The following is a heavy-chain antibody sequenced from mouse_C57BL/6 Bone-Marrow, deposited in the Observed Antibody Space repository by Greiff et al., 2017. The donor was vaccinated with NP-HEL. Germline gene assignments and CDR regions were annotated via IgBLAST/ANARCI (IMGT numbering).Heavy chain of an antibody. Sequence: EVKVIESGGGLVQPGGSLKLSCAASGIDFSRYWMSWVRRAPGKGLEWIGEINPDSSTINSAPSLSDKFIITRENAKNTLYLQMSKVRSEDTALYYCARPDYDYDGAWFAYWGQGTLVTVSA. CDR3: ARPDYDYDGAWFAY. V-gene: IGHV4-1*01. CDR1: GIDFSRYW. CDR2: INPDSSTI. D-gene: IGHD2-4*01. J-gene: IGHJ3*01.